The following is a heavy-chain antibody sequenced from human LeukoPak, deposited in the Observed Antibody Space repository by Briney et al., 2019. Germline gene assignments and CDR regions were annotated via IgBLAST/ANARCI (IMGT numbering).Heavy chain of an antibody. CDR3: ARVSAGIVGATYFDY. D-gene: IGHD1-26*01. CDR2: IYHSGST. Sequence: PSETLSLTCTVSGYSISSGYYWGWIRQPPGKGLEWIGSIYHSGSTYYNPSLKSRVTISVDTSKNQFSLKLSSVTAADTAVYYCARVSAGIVGATYFDYWGQGTLVTVSS. J-gene: IGHJ4*02. CDR1: GYSISSGYY. V-gene: IGHV4-38-2*02.